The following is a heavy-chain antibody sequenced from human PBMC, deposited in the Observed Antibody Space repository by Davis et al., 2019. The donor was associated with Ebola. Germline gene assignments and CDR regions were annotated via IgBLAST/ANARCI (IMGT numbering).Heavy chain of an antibody. V-gene: IGHV1-24*01. CDR3: ARDREDIVVVPAANATADDY. Sequence: ASVKVSCKVSGYTLTELSMHWVRQAPGKGLEWMGGFDPEDGETIYAQKFQGRVTMTEDTSTDTAYMELSSLRSEDTAVYYCARDREDIVVVPAANATADDYWGQGTLVTVSS. J-gene: IGHJ4*02. D-gene: IGHD2-2*01. CDR2: FDPEDGET. CDR1: GYTLTELS.